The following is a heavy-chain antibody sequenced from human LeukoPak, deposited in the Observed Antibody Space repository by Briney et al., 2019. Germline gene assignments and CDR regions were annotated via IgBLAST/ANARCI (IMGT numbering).Heavy chain of an antibody. D-gene: IGHD3-10*01. V-gene: IGHV3-21*01. CDR3: ARARGSGSPIPTEYYYYYMDV. J-gene: IGHJ6*03. CDR1: GFTFSSEA. Sequence: PGGSLRLSCAVSGFTFSSEAMGWVRQLPGKGLEWVSSISSRSTNIYYADSVKGRFTISRDNSKNTLYLQMNSLRAEDTAVYYCARARGSGSPIPTEYYYYYMDVWGKGTTVTVSS. CDR2: ISSRSTNI.